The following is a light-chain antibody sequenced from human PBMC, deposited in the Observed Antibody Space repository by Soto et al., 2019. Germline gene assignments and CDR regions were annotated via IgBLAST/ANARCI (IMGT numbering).Light chain of an antibody. J-gene: IGKJ4*01. V-gene: IGKV3-11*01. CDR1: QSLRSS. Sequence: ETMMTQSPDTLSVSLGERATLSCRASQSLRSSLAWYQQKPGQAPRLLIYDASTRATGIPARFSGSGSGTDFTLTISSLEPEDFAVYYCQQRSNWPLTFGGGTKV. CDR2: DAS. CDR3: QQRSNWPLT.